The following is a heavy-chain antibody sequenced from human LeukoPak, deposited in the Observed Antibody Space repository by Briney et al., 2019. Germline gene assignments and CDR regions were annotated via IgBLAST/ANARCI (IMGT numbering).Heavy chain of an antibody. D-gene: IGHD2-15*01. CDR3: AKAPRADFVVVVAGFEY. J-gene: IGHJ4*02. CDR2: IGGNGGST. Sequence: LGGSLRLSCAASGFTFSSYAMSWVRQAPGKGLEWVSTIGGNGGSTYYADSVKGRFTISRDNSKNTLYLQMNSLRAEDTAVYYCAKAPRADFVVVVAGFEYWGQGTLVTVSS. V-gene: IGHV3-23*01. CDR1: GFTFSSYA.